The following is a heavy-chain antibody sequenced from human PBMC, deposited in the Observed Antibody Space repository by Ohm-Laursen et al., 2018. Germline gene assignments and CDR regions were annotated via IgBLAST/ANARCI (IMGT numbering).Heavy chain of an antibody. Sequence: SLRLSCAASGFTFSDYYMTWIRQAPGKGLEWASYITSSGSTIYYADSVKGRFTISRDNAKNSLYLQMNSLRPEDTAVYYCARVYGSYCSDYWGQGTLVTVSS. V-gene: IGHV3-11*01. CDR1: GFTFSDYY. D-gene: IGHD1-26*01. CDR3: ARVYGSYCSDY. J-gene: IGHJ4*02. CDR2: ITSSGSTI.